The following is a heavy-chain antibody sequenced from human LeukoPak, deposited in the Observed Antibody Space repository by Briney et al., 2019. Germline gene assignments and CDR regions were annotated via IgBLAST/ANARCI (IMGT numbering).Heavy chain of an antibody. Sequence: GGSLRLSCTASGFTFSSTGIPWVRQAPGKGLDWVASISYDGSSKKYVDSVKGRFTISRDNSKRTLYLQMNSLRSEDTAVYYCAKEGLRFFDFWGQGTLVTVSS. J-gene: IGHJ4*02. V-gene: IGHV3-30*18. CDR1: GFTFSSTG. CDR2: ISYDGSSK. D-gene: IGHD5-12*01. CDR3: AKEGLRFFDF.